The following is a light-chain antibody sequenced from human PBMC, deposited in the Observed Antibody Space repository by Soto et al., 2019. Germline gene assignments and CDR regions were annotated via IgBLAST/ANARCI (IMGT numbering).Light chain of an antibody. V-gene: IGKV3-11*01. J-gene: IGKJ3*01. Sequence: EIVLTQSPATLSLSPGERATLSCRASQSVSSYLAWYQQKPGQAPRLLIYDASNTATGIPARFSGSGSGTDFTLTITSLEPEDFAVYYCQQRSNWPPIFTFGPGTKVDFK. CDR2: DAS. CDR1: QSVSSY. CDR3: QQRSNWPPIFT.